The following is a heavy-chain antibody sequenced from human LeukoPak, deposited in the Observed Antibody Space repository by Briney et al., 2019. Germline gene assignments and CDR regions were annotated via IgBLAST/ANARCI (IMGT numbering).Heavy chain of an antibody. CDR3: ASLYYYDSSGPPVGYFDY. J-gene: IGHJ4*02. CDR1: GGSISSSSYY. CDR2: IYYSGST. V-gene: IGHV4-39*01. Sequence: KPSETLSLTCTVSGGSISSSSYYWGRIRQPPGKGLEWIGSIYYSGSTYYNPSLKSRVTISVDTSKNQFSLKLSSVTAADTAVYYCASLYYYDSSGPPVGYFDYWGQGTLVTVSS. D-gene: IGHD3-22*01.